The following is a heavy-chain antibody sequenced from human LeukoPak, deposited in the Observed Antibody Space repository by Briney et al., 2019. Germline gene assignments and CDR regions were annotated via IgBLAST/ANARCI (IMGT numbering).Heavy chain of an antibody. Sequence: GASVKVSCKTSGYTFTGYYLHWVRQAPGQGLEWMAWVNPNHGGSNHAQNFQGRVSLTTDASINTAYMVLSRLRSDDTAVYYCARGRKYGSGSYWVDYWGQGTLVSVSS. D-gene: IGHD3-10*01. CDR3: ARGRKYGSGSYWVDY. CDR2: VNPNHGGS. CDR1: GYTFTGYY. J-gene: IGHJ4*02. V-gene: IGHV1-2*02.